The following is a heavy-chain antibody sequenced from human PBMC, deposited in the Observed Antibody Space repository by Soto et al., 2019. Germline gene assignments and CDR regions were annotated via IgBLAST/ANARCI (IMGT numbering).Heavy chain of an antibody. Sequence: PSETLSLTCAVSGGSISSSSYYWGWIRQPPGKGLEWIGSIYYRGNTYYNPSLKSRVTISIDTSKDQFSLKLSSVTAADTAVYYCARLYSGTRTPDYWGQGALVTVSS. CDR3: ARLYSGTRTPDY. CDR2: IYYRGNT. D-gene: IGHD1-26*01. J-gene: IGHJ4*02. CDR1: GGSISSSSYY. V-gene: IGHV4-39*01.